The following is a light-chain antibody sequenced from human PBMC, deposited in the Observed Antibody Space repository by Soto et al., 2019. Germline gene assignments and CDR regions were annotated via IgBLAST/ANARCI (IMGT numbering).Light chain of an antibody. V-gene: IGKV1-39*01. J-gene: IGKJ1*01. CDR1: QTISSY. Sequence: DIQMTQSPSSLSASVGDRVTITCRASQTISSYLNWHQQKPGKAPKLLIYAASTLESGVPSRFSGNRSGTDFTLTISSLQPEDFAAYYCQQSSRTPWTFGQGTKVEIK. CDR2: AAS. CDR3: QQSSRTPWT.